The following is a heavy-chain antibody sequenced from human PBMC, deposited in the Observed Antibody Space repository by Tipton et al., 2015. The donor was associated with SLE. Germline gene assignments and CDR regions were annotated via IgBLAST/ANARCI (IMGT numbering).Heavy chain of an antibody. D-gene: IGHD6-13*01. CDR1: GFTFSSYW. CDR2: IKQDGSEK. J-gene: IGHJ4*02. V-gene: IGHV3-7*03. Sequence: SLRLSCAASGFTFSSYWMTWVRQAPGKGLEWVANIKQDGSEKYYVDSVKGRFTISRDNSKNTLYLQMNSLRAEDTAVYYCATGVVAAAGTLGVDYWGQGTLVTVSS. CDR3: ATGVVAAAGTLGVDY.